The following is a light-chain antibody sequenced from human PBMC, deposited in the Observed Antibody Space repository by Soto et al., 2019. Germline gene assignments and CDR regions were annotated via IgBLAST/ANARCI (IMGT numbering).Light chain of an antibody. V-gene: IGKV1-33*01. CDR3: QQYDNLPS. CDR1: QDISTY. Sequence: DIQLRQSPSSLSASVGASVPITGQASQDISTYLNWYQQRPGNAPKLLIYDATNLEKGVPSRFSGGGSGTDFTFNISSLQPEDLATYYCQQYDNLPSFGGGTRWIS. J-gene: IGKJ4*02. CDR2: DAT.